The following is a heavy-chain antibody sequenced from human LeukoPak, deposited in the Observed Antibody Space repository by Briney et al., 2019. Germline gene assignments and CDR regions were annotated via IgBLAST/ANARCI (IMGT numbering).Heavy chain of an antibody. CDR2: IYSSGTT. J-gene: IGHJ4*02. Sequence: GGSLRLSCAASGFTVSSNYMSWVRQAPGKGLEWVSVIYSSGTTDYADSVKGRFTISRDNSKNTLYLQMNSLRDKDTAVYYCARAIRGYSYLGYFDYWGQGTLVTVSS. CDR1: GFTVSSNY. D-gene: IGHD5-18*01. V-gene: IGHV3-66*01. CDR3: ARAIRGYSYLGYFDY.